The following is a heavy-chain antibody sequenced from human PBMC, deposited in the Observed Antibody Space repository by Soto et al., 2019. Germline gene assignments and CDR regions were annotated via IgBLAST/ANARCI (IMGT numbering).Heavy chain of an antibody. Sequence: GGSLRLSCAASGFTSSSYGMSWVRQAPGKGLEWVSAISGSGGLTNYADSVKGRFTVSRDNSKSTLYLQMNSLRTEDAAVYFCARRTPGSFAFDIWGQGTMVTVSS. CDR2: ISGSGGLT. CDR1: GFTSSSYG. J-gene: IGHJ3*02. CDR3: ARRTPGSFAFDI. D-gene: IGHD1-1*01. V-gene: IGHV3-23*01.